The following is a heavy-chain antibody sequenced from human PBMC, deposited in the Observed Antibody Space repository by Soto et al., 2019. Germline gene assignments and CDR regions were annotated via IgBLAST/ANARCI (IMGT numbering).Heavy chain of an antibody. CDR2: TGGSDGST. V-gene: IGHV3-23*01. Sequence: EVQLLESGGGLVQPGGSLRLSCAASGFTFSTYTMSWVRQAPGKGLEWVSATGGSDGSTYDADSVKGRVTISRDNSKNKLHLQMNSLRVEDTAIYYCAKFGPRVRAYDYWGQGTLVTGSS. CDR1: GFTFSTYT. J-gene: IGHJ4*02. D-gene: IGHD2-21*01. CDR3: AKFGPRVRAYDY.